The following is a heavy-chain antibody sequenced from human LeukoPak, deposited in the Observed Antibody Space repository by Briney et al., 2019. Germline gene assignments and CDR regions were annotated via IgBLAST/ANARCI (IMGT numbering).Heavy chain of an antibody. V-gene: IGHV1-69*01. D-gene: IGHD3-22*01. CDR1: GGTFSSYA. J-gene: IGHJ3*02. CDR2: IIPIFGTA. CDR3: ARERSSGYNDAFDI. Sequence: ASVKVSCKASGGTFSSYAISWVRQAPGQGLEWMGGIIPIFGTANYAQKFQGRVTITADESTSTAYMELSSLRSEDTAVYYCARERSSGYNDAFDIWGQGTTVTVSS.